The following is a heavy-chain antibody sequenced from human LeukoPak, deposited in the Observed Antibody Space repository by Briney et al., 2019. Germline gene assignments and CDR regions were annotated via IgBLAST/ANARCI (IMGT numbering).Heavy chain of an antibody. CDR2: IYHSGST. CDR3: ARVVISSHWVTHFDY. D-gene: IGHD2-21*02. J-gene: IGHJ4*02. CDR1: GGSISSSNW. V-gene: IGHV4-4*02. Sequence: SETLSLTCAVSGGSISSSNWWSWVRQPPGKGLEWIGEIYHSGSTNYNPSLKSRVTISVDKSKNQFSLNLSSVTAADTAVYYCARVVISSHWVTHFDYWAQGTLVTVSS.